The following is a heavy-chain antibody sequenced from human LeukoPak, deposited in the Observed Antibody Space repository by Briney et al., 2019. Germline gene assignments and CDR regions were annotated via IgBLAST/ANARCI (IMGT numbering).Heavy chain of an antibody. J-gene: IGHJ1*01. CDR3: ARDRAPYSSSWYLFQH. D-gene: IGHD6-13*01. V-gene: IGHV1-69*13. Sequence: SVKVSCKASGGTFSSYAISWVRQAPGQGLEWMGGIIPIFGTANYAPKFQGRVTITADESTSTAYMELSSLRSEDTAVYYCARDRAPYSSSWYLFQHWGQGTLVTVSS. CDR1: GGTFSSYA. CDR2: IIPIFGTA.